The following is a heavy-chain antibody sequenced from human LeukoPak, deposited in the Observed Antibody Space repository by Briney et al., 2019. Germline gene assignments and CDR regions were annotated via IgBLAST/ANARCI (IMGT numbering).Heavy chain of an antibody. V-gene: IGHV3-30*02. CDR1: GFTFSSYG. Sequence: GGSLRLSCAASGFTFSSYGMHWVRQAPGKGLEWVAFIRYDGSNKYYADSVKGRFTISRDNSKNTLYLQMNSLRAEDTAVYYCAKDSAPYCGGDCPGGYWGQGTLVTVSS. CDR2: IRYDGSNK. J-gene: IGHJ4*02. D-gene: IGHD2-21*02. CDR3: AKDSAPYCGGDCPGGY.